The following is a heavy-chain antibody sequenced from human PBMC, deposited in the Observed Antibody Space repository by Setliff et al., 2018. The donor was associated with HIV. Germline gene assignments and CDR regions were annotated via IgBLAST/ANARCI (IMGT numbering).Heavy chain of an antibody. V-gene: IGHV1-69*05. CDR2: IIPIFKSA. CDR3: AGTSGDAYNYEGAFDV. D-gene: IGHD5-12*01. CDR1: GDTFNNYG. J-gene: IGHJ3*01. Sequence: ASVKVSCKVSGDTFNNYGLNWVRQAPGQGLEWMGGIIPIFKSADYAQKFQGRVTITTDESTSTAYMDLSSLKSEDTAIYYCAGTSGDAYNYEGAFDVWGQGTLVTV.